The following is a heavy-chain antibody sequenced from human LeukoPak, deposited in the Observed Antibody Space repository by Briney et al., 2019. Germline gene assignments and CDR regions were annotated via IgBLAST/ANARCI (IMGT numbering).Heavy chain of an antibody. D-gene: IGHD3-16*01. CDR3: ARVQTLGALESFDY. CDR1: GGTFSNYA. V-gene: IGHV1-69*13. Sequence: GASVKVSCKASGGTFSNYAISWVRQAPGQGLEWMGGIITNFGTTNYAQKYQGRVTITADESTSTVYMELSSLRSEDTAVYYCARVQTLGALESFDYWGQGTLVTVSS. CDR2: IITNFGTT. J-gene: IGHJ4*02.